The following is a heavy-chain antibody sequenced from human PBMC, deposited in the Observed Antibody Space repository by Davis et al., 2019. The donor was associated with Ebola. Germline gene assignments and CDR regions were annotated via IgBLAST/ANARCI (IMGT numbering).Heavy chain of an antibody. CDR1: GGSISSGDYY. D-gene: IGHD5-18*01. V-gene: IGHV4-30-4*01. CDR2: IYYSGST. CDR3: ARGGYSYGYVYYYGMDV. Sequence: MPSETLSLTCTVSGGSISSGDYYWNWTRQPPGKGLEWIGYIYYSGSTYYNPSLKSRVTISVDPSKNQFSLKLSSVTAADTAVYYCARGGYSYGYVYYYGMDVWGQGTTVTVSS. J-gene: IGHJ6*02.